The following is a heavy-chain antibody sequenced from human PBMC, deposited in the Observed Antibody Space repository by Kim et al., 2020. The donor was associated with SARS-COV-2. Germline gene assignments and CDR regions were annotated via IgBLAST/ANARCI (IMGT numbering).Heavy chain of an antibody. Sequence: GGSLRLSCAASGFTFNKYAMTWVRQAPGKGLEWVASIIGDNGRAYYAESVKGRFTVSRDNSENTVYLQMSGLRAGDTAVFYCAKDRSASYCTGDCLNSWGQGTLVAVSS. CDR2: IIGDNGRA. CDR3: AKDRSASYCTGDCLNS. J-gene: IGHJ5*02. V-gene: IGHV3-23*01. CDR1: GFTFNKYA. D-gene: IGHD2-21*02.